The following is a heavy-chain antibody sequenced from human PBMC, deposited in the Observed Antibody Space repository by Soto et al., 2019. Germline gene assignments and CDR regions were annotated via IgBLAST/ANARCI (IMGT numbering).Heavy chain of an antibody. CDR1: GFTFSTYS. CDR3: ARYDSSGYYWPYYYYGMDV. CDR2: ISDSSSYI. Sequence: EVQLVESGGGPVKPGGSLRLSCAASGFTFSTYSMNWVRQAPGKGLEWVSSISDSSSYIYYADSVKGRFTISRDNAKNSLYLQMNSLRAEDTAVYYCARYDSSGYYWPYYYYGMDVWGQGTTVTVSS. J-gene: IGHJ6*02. V-gene: IGHV3-21*01. D-gene: IGHD3-22*01.